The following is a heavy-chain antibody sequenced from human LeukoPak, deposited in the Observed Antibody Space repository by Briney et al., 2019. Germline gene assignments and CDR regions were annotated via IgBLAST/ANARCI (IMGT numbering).Heavy chain of an antibody. CDR2: ISSSSSTI. CDR3: ARGRLDIVVVPAAMRYYYYGMDV. D-gene: IGHD2-2*03. V-gene: IGHV3-48*02. CDR1: RLTFSSYN. J-gene: IGHJ6*02. Sequence: GGSLRLSCAASRLTFSSYNMNWVRQAPGKGLEWVSYISSSSSTIYYADSVKGRFTISRDNAKNSLYLQMNSLRDEDTAVYYCARGRLDIVVVPAAMRYYYYGMDVWGQGTTVTVSS.